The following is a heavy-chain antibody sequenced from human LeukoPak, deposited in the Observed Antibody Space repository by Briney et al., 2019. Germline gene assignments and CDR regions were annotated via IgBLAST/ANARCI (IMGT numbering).Heavy chain of an antibody. V-gene: IGHV4-39*01. CDR3: ARPSDTENYWRAFDY. CDR1: GGSISSSSYY. Sequence: PSETLSLTCTVSGGSISSSSYYWGWIRQPPGKGLEWIGSIYYSGSTYYNPSLKSRVTISVDTSKNQFSLKLSSVTAADTAVYYCARPSDTENYWRAFDYWGQGTLVSVSS. CDR2: IYYSGST. D-gene: IGHD5-18*01. J-gene: IGHJ4*02.